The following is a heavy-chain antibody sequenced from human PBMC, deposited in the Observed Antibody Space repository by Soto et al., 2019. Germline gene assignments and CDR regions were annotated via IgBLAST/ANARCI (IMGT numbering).Heavy chain of an antibody. Sequence: KTSETLSLTCTVSGGAISSVGYSWYWIRQHTGKGLECIGYIYYTGSNYYNPSHKSRITISVDRSTSQFSLTMSCVTAADTAEYYCAGWGLGDSSVFFYNYWGRGTLVAVSS. J-gene: IGHJ4*02. CDR2: IYYTGSN. D-gene: IGHD3-22*01. CDR3: AGWGLGDSSVFFYNY. CDR1: GGAISSVGYS. V-gene: IGHV4-31*03.